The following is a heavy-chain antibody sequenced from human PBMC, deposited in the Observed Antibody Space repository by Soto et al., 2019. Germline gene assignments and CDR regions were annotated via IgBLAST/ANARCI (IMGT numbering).Heavy chain of an antibody. CDR1: GGTFGSDL. CDR3: AQENGLAAFGEIKPFP. J-gene: IGHJ5*02. Sequence: ASVKVSCKASGGTFGSDLISWVRLAPEQGLEWMGVIIPIFGTTYYAQKFQGRVTITADESTSTAYMELSSLRSEDTAVYYCAQENGLAAFGEIKPFPWGQGTLVTVSS. D-gene: IGHD3-10*01. CDR2: IIPIFGTT. V-gene: IGHV1-69*13.